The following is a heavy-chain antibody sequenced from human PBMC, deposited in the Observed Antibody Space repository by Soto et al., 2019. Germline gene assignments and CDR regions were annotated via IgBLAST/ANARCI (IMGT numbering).Heavy chain of an antibody. Sequence: QVQLQEPGPGLVKPSGTLSLTCAVSGGSISSNYWWTWVRQPPGKGLEWIGEMYHSGSTNFNPSLQGRVTIPVDKSKNQFFLTLTSVTAADTVVYYCALMQMSAFGGHVYRSIDIWGQGTLVTVSS. V-gene: IGHV4-4*02. J-gene: IGHJ3*02. CDR2: MYHSGST. CDR3: ALMQMSAFGGHVYRSIDI. CDR1: GGSISSNYW. D-gene: IGHD3-16*01.